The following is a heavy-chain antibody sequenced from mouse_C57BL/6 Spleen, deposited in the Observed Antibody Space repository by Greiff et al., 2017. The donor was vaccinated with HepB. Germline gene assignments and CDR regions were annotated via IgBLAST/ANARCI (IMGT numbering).Heavy chain of an antibody. J-gene: IGHJ4*01. V-gene: IGHV1-18*01. D-gene: IGHD2-1*01. CDR3: ARSPYGNYDAMDY. CDR1: GYTFTDYN. CDR2: INPNNGGT. Sequence: VQLKQSGPELVKPGASVKIPCKASGYTFTDYNMDWVKQSHGKSLEWIGDINPNNGGTNYNQKFKGKATLTVDKSSSTAYMELRSLTSEDTAVYYCARSPYGNYDAMDYWGQGTSVTVSS.